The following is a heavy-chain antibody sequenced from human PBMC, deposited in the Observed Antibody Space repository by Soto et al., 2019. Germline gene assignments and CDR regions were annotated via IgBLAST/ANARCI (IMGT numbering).Heavy chain of an antibody. CDR3: ARDLDGDYAMY. CDR2: ISSSGSTI. V-gene: IGHV3-48*03. CDR1: GFTFSSYE. J-gene: IGHJ4*02. D-gene: IGHD4-17*01. Sequence: GCLSLSFAASGFTFSSYEMNWVRQAPGKGLEWVSYISSSGSTIYYADSVKGRFTISRDNAKNSLYLQMNSLRAEDTAVYYCARDLDGDYAMYWGQGTLVTVSS.